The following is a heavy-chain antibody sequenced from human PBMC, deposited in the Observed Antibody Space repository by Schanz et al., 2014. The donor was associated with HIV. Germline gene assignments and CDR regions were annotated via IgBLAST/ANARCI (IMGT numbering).Heavy chain of an antibody. V-gene: IGHV1-46*01. CDR1: GYTFTGYY. CDR2: INPSLGSI. D-gene: IGHD3-22*01. CDR3: ARGRRDVSMIVLYWLDP. J-gene: IGHJ5*02. Sequence: QVPLVQSGAEVKKPGASVKVSCKASGYTFTGYYMHWVRRAPGQGLEWMGVINPSLGSITYADSVRGRVTMTRNTSTGTAYMELSSLRSDDTAVYYCARGRRDVSMIVLYWLDPWGQGTLVTVSS.